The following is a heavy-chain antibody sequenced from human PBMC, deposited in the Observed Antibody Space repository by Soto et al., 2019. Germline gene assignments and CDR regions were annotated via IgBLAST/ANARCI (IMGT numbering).Heavy chain of an antibody. CDR1: GFTFSSYA. CDR2: IIGSGGST. CDR3: AKVVVVAATRPMDY. V-gene: IGHV3-23*01. Sequence: EVQLLESGGGLVQPGGSLRLSCAASGFTFSSYAMSWVRQAPGKGLEWVSAIIGSGGSTYYADSVKGRFTISRDNSKNKLYLQMNSRRAEDTAVYYCAKVVVVAATRPMDYWGQGTLVTVSS. D-gene: IGHD2-15*01. J-gene: IGHJ4*02.